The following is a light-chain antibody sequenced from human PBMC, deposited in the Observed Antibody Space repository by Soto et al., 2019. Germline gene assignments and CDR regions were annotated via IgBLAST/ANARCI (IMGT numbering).Light chain of an antibody. CDR1: QSVSSY. CDR3: QQRANGPWT. J-gene: IGKJ1*01. CDR2: DVS. V-gene: IGKV3-11*01. Sequence: EIVLTQSPATLSLSPGEGATLSCRASQSVSSYLVWYQQKPGQAPRLLIYDVSNRATGVPARFSGSGSGTDFSLTVTSLEPEDFAVYYCQQRANGPWTFGQGTKVEIK.